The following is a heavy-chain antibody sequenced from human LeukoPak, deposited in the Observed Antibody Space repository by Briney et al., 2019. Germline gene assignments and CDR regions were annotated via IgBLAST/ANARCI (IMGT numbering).Heavy chain of an antibody. CDR3: ARGSSGWFQH. Sequence: SETLSLTCTVSGGSISSSSYYWGWVRQPPGKGLEWIGSIYYSGSTYYNPSLKSRVTISVDTSKNQFSLKLSSVTAADTAVYYCARGSSGWFQHWGQGTLVTVSS. V-gene: IGHV4-39*01. CDR2: IYYSGST. CDR1: GGSISSSSYY. D-gene: IGHD6-19*01. J-gene: IGHJ1*01.